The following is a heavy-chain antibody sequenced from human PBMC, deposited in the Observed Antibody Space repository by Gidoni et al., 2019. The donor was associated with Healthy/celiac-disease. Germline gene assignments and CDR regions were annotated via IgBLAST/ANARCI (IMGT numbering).Heavy chain of an antibody. V-gene: IGHV4-34*01. Sequence: QVQLQQWGAGLSKPSETLSLTCAVYGGSLSGYYWSWIRQPPGKGLEWIGEINHSGSTNYNPSLKSRVTISVNTSKNQFSLKLSSVTAADTAVYYCARKRYFDLWGRGTLVTVSS. CDR2: INHSGST. J-gene: IGHJ2*01. CDR3: ARKRYFDL. CDR1: GGSLSGYY.